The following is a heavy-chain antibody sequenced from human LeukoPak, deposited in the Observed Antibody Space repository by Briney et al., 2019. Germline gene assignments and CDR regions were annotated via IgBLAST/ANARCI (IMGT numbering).Heavy chain of an antibody. CDR3: TRGHCTGGTCYHFDY. J-gene: IGHJ4*02. Sequence: GGSLRLSCAASGFTFSSYSMNWVRQAPGQGLQWMGLINPTGGSTRYAQNFQGRVTMTRDMSTSTVYMELTSLRSEDTAIYFCTRGHCTGGTCYHFDYWGQGTLVTVSS. CDR1: GFTFSSYS. V-gene: IGHV1-46*03. CDR2: INPTGGST. D-gene: IGHD2-15*01.